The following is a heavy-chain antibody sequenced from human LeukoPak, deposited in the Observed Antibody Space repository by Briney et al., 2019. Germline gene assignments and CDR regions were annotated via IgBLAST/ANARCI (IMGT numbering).Heavy chain of an antibody. J-gene: IGHJ5*02. CDR3: ARYRIAAADNWFDP. D-gene: IGHD6-13*01. CDR2: INGSGGTI. V-gene: IGHV3-48*03. CDR1: GFTFSSYA. Sequence: PGGSLRLSCAASGFTFSSYAMSWVRQAPGKGLEWVSDINGSGGTIYYADSVKGRFTISRDNAKNSLYLQMNSLRAEDTAVYYCARYRIAAADNWFDPWGQGTLVTVSS.